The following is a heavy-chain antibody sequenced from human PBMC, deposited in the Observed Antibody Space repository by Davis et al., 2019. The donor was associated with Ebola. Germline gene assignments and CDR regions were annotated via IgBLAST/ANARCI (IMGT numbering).Heavy chain of an antibody. V-gene: IGHV1-3*01. CDR3: ARTRRYNWIQVDY. D-gene: IGHD1-20*01. CDR2: INAGNGNT. J-gene: IGHJ4*02. Sequence: ASVKVSCKASGYTFTSYAMHWVRQAPGQRLEWMGWINAGNGNTKYSQKFQGRVTMTRNTSISTAYMELSSLRSEDTAVYYCARTRRYNWIQVDYWGQGTLVTVSS. CDR1: GYTFTSYA.